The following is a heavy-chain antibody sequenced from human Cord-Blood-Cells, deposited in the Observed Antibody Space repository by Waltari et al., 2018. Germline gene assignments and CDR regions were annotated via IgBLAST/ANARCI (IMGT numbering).Heavy chain of an antibody. Sequence: QVQLVQSGAEVKKPGSSVKVSCKASGGTFSSYAISWVRQAPGQGLEWMGGIIPIFGTANYAQKFQGRVTITADKSTSTAYMELSSLRSEDTAVYYCARIPGITIFGVVIRDDAFDIWGQGTMVTVSS. D-gene: IGHD3-3*01. V-gene: IGHV1-69*06. CDR1: GGTFSSYA. CDR2: IIPIFGTA. J-gene: IGHJ3*02. CDR3: ARIPGITIFGVVIRDDAFDI.